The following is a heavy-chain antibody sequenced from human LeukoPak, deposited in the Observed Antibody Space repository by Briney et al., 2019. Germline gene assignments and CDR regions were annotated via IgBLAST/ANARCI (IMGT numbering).Heavy chain of an antibody. CDR3: ARTLSVTTLGYYYGMDV. D-gene: IGHD4-17*01. J-gene: IGHJ6*02. Sequence: RPSETLSLTCTVSGGSISTYYWSWIRQPPGKGLEGIGYIYYSGSTNYNPSLKSRVTISVDTSKNQFSLKLSSVTAADTAVYYCARTLSVTTLGYYYGMDVWGQGTTVTVSS. V-gene: IGHV4-59*01. CDR1: GGSISTYY. CDR2: IYYSGST.